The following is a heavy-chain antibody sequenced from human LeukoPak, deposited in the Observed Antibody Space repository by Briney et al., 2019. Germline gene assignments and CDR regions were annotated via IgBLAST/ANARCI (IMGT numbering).Heavy chain of an antibody. D-gene: IGHD3-10*01. CDR1: GGSVSSGSYY. CDR2: IYYSGST. Sequence: SETLSLTCTVSGGSVSSGSYYWSWIRQPPGKGLEWIGYIYYSGSTNYNPSLKSRVTISVDTSKNQFSLKLSSVTAADTAVYYCARVGGSGSYWGKLYYYYGMDDWGRGITVTVSS. CDR3: ARVGGSGSYWGKLYYYYGMDD. V-gene: IGHV4-61*01. J-gene: IGHJ6*04.